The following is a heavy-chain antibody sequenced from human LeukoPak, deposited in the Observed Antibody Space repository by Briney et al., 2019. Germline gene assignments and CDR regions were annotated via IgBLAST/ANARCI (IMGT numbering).Heavy chain of an antibody. CDR3: ARDSVTIFGVVINNAFDI. CDR2: INPSGGST. D-gene: IGHD3-3*01. Sequence: ASVKVSCTASGYTFTSYYMHWVRQAPGQGLEWMGIINPSGGSTSYAQKFQGRVTMTRDMSTSTVYMELSSLRSEDTAVYYCARDSVTIFGVVINNAFDIWGQGTMVTVSS. CDR1: GYTFTSYY. V-gene: IGHV1-46*01. J-gene: IGHJ3*02.